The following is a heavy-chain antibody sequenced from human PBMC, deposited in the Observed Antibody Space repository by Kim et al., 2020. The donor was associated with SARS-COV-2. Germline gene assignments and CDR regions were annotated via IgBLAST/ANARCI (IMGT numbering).Heavy chain of an antibody. V-gene: IGHV3-64*04. Sequence: GGSLRLSCSASGFTFSSYAMHWVRQAPGKGLDLVSLISSNGGSTTYEDSVKGRFTISRDNPKNTLYLQMNSLRAEDTAVYYCARGAGDTTTNGMAVWA. D-gene: IGHD1-26*01. CDR1: GFTFSSYA. J-gene: IGHJ6*02. CDR2: ISSNGGST. CDR3: ARGAGDTTTNGMAV.